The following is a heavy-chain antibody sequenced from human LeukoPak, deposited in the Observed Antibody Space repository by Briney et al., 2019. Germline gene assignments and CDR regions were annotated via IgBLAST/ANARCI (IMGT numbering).Heavy chain of an antibody. V-gene: IGHV3-7*01. CDR3: ARASYTVTTKGFDP. CDR2: IKQDGSEK. Sequence: GGCLRLSCAASGFTFSSYWMSWVRQAPGKGLEWVANIKQDGSEKYYVDSVKGRFTISRDNAKNSLYLQMNSLRAEDTAVYYCARASYTVTTKGFDPWGQGTLVTVSS. CDR1: GFTFSSYW. J-gene: IGHJ5*02. D-gene: IGHD4-11*01.